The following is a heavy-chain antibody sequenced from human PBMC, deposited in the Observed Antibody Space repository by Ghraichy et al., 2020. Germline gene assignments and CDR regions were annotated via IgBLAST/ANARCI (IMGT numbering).Heavy chain of an antibody. V-gene: IGHV3-23*01. CDR3: GKYFPSGRTYDY. CDR2: ISSTAETT. J-gene: IGHJ4*02. D-gene: IGHD2/OR15-2a*01. Sequence: GESLNISCAASGFTFSSYVMAWVRQAPGKGLEWVSYISSTAETTYYGDSVKGRFTISRDNSKSTVYLQVNSLRAEDTAFYYCGKYFPSGRTYDYWGQGTLVTVSS. CDR1: GFTFSSYV.